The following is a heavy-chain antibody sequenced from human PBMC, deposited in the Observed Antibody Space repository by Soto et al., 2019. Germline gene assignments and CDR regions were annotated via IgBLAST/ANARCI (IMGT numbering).Heavy chain of an antibody. D-gene: IGHD3-16*01. V-gene: IGHV4-34*01. J-gene: IGHJ4*02. CDR1: GGSFSGYY. CDR2: IDHSGGT. Sequence: QVQLQQWGTKLSKPSETLSLTCAVYGGSFSGYYWSWIRQPPGKGLEWIGEIDHSGGTNYNPSLKGRVPLSVDTSNSQFSLKLSSVTAAAPARYYCARGRLGGAANWGQGTLVIVSS. CDR3: ARGRLGGAAN.